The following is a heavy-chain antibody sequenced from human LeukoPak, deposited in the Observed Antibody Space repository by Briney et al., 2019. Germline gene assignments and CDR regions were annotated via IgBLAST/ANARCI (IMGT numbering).Heavy chain of an antibody. CDR3: ARQSTISRYGVDP. V-gene: IGHV5-51*01. CDR2: IYPGDSDT. J-gene: IGHJ5*02. CDR1: GYRFTSYW. Sequence: GESLKISCKGSGYRFTSYWIGGVRQVPGKGLEWRGIIYPGDSDTRYSPSFQAQFTISADKSINTAYLQWNSLKTSDTAMYYCARQSTISRYGVDPWGQGTLVTVFS. D-gene: IGHD2-2*01.